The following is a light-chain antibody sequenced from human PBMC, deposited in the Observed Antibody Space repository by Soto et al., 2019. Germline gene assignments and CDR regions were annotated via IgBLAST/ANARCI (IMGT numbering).Light chain of an antibody. CDR3: QQYSYFAT. CDR1: QSVTSSY. V-gene: IGKV3-20*01. CDR2: GAS. J-gene: IGKJ1*01. Sequence: EIVLTQSPGTLSLSPGEGATLSCRASQSVTSSYLAWYQQKPGQAPRLLIYGASIRATGIPDRFSGSGSGTDFTLTISSLQPDDSATYYCQQYSYFATFGQGTRVEGK.